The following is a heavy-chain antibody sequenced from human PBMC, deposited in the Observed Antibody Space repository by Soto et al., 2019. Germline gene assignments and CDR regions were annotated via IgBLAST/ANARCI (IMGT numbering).Heavy chain of an antibody. CDR1: GGTISSYA. D-gene: IGHD5-12*01. Sequence: GASVKVSCKASGGTISSYAIGWVRQAPGQGLEWMGGIIPIFGTANYAQRFQGRVTITADESTSTAYMELSSLRSEDTAVYYCARGGGYELFDYWGQGTRVTAPQ. CDR2: IIPIFGTA. CDR3: ARGGGYELFDY. V-gene: IGHV1-69*13. J-gene: IGHJ4*02.